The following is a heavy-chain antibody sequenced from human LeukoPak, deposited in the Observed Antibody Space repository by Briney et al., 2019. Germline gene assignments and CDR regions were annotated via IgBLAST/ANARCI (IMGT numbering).Heavy chain of an antibody. CDR3: AGGHCTTTGCPVDY. Sequence: SPTLSLTLAISGYSVSINSSAWNWIRQSPSRGLEWMGRTYYRSNWNNDYAVSVQIPITINTDTSKNPFSLNLISVTPEATSFYDCAGGHCTTTGCPVDYWGQGTLVTVSS. CDR2: TYYRSNWNN. V-gene: IGHV6-1*01. D-gene: IGHD2-2*01. CDR1: GYSVSINSSA. J-gene: IGHJ4*02.